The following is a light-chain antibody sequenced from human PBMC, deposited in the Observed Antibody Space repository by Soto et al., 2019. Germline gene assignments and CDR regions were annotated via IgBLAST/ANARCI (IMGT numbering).Light chain of an antibody. V-gene: IGLV2-14*03. Sequence: QSVLTQPASVSGSPGQSITISCAGTSADIGAFNYVSWYQHHPGKAPKFLIYDVSGRPSGVSTRFSASKSGNTASLTISGLQAEDEADYYCCSYTTSNTRQIVFGTGTKVTVL. J-gene: IGLJ1*01. CDR2: DVS. CDR3: CSYTTSNTRQIV. CDR1: SADIGAFNY.